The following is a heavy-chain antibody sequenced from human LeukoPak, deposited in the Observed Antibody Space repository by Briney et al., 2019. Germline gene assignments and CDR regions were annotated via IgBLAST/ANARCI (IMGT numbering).Heavy chain of an antibody. Sequence: PSETLSLTCAVSGVSFNDYYWSWVRQTPGKGLEWIGEVNHSGYTNDSPSLKSRVTLSIDTSRKQFSLNLRSVTVADTGIYYCTRMTTGHDYWGQGTLVTVSS. J-gene: IGHJ4*02. D-gene: IGHD4-17*01. CDR2: VNHSGYT. CDR3: TRMTTGHDY. CDR1: GVSFNDYY. V-gene: IGHV4-34*01.